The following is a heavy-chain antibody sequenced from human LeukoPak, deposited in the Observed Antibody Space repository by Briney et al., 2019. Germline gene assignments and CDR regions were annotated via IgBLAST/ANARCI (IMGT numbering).Heavy chain of an antibody. V-gene: IGHV1-69*13. CDR2: IIPIFGTA. CDR1: GGTFSSYA. J-gene: IGHJ5*02. D-gene: IGHD1-26*01. Sequence: SVKVSCKASGGTFSSYAISWVRQAPGQGLEWMGGIIPIFGTANYAQKFQGRVTITADESTSTAYMELSSLRSEDTAVYYCARGRVGATINWLDPWGQGTLVTVSS. CDR3: ARGRVGATINWLDP.